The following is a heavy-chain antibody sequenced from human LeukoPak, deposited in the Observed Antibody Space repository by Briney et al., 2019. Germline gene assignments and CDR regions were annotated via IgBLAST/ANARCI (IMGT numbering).Heavy chain of an antibody. V-gene: IGHV1-2*02. CDR2: INPNSGGT. CDR1: GYTFTGYY. Sequence: GASVKVSCRASGYTFTGYYMHWVRQAPGQGLEWMGWINPNSGGTNYAQKFQGRVTMIRDTSMSTAYMELSRLRSDATAVYYSARGVWYSAGNWFDPWGQGTPVTVSS. J-gene: IGHJ5*02. CDR3: ARGVWYSAGNWFDP. D-gene: IGHD2-21*02.